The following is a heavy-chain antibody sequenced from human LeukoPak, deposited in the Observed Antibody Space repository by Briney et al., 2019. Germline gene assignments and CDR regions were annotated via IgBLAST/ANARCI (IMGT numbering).Heavy chain of an antibody. V-gene: IGHV3-30*02. J-gene: IGHJ4*02. Sequence: GGSLRLSCVASGFTFTSYTMHWVRQAPGKGLEWVASIWYDASRVYYADSVKGQFTISRDNSKNTLYLQMNSLRAEDTAVYYCASYYGSGLFDYWGQGTLVTFSS. CDR1: GFTFTSYT. CDR3: ASYYGSGLFDY. CDR2: IWYDASRV. D-gene: IGHD3-10*01.